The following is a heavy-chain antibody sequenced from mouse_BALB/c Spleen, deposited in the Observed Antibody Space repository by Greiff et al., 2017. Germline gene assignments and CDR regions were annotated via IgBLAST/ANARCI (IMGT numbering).Heavy chain of an antibody. CDR3: AREGSYYGNYFDY. Sequence: EVMLVESGPELVKPGASVKISCKASGYSFTGYFMNWVMQSHGKSLEWIGRINPYNGDTFYNQKFKGKATLTVDKSSSTAHMELRSLASEDSAVYYCAREGSYYGNYFDYWGQGTTLTVSS. V-gene: IGHV1-20*02. J-gene: IGHJ2*01. CDR1: GYSFTGYF. CDR2: INPYNGDT. D-gene: IGHD2-10*01.